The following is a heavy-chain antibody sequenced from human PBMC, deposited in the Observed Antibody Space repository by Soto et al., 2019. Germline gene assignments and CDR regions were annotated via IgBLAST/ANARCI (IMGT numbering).Heavy chain of an antibody. Sequence: ASVKVSCKASGYTFTGYYMHWVRQAPGQGLEWMGWINPNGGGTNYAQKFQGRVTMTRDTSISTAYMELSRLISDDTAVYYCARGIGYDSSGYPHSYYYYGMDVWGQGTTVTVSS. V-gene: IGHV1-2*02. CDR3: ARGIGYDSSGYPHSYYYYGMDV. D-gene: IGHD3-22*01. CDR2: INPNGGGT. J-gene: IGHJ6*02. CDR1: GYTFTGYY.